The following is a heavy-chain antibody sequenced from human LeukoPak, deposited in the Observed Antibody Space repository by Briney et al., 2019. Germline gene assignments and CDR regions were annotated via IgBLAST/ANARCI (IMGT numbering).Heavy chain of an antibody. CDR2: IYTSGST. D-gene: IGHD3-3*01. CDR1: GGSISSYY. CDR3: ARVDSLWSGYSFDY. V-gene: IGHV4-4*07. J-gene: IGHJ4*02. Sequence: PSETLSLTCTVSGGSISSYYWSWIRQPAGKGLEWIGRIYTSGSTNYNPSLKSRVTMSVDTSKNQCSLKLSSVTAADTAVYYCARVDSLWSGYSFDYWGQGTLVTVSS.